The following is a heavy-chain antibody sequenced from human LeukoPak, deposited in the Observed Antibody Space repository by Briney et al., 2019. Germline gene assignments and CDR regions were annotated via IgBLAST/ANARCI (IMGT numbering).Heavy chain of an antibody. V-gene: IGHV1-2*02. CDR1: GYTFTGYY. D-gene: IGHD6-13*01. J-gene: IGHJ6*03. Sequence: ASVKVSCKASGYTFTGYYMHWVRQAPGQGLEWMGWINPNSGGTNYAQKFQGRVTMTRDTSISTAYMELSSLRSEDTAVYYCARVSVIAAAGYYYYYYMDVWGKGTTVTVSS. CDR2: INPNSGGT. CDR3: ARVSVIAAAGYYYYYYMDV.